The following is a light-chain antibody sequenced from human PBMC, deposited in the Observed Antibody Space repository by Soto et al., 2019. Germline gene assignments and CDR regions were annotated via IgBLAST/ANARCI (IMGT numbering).Light chain of an antibody. V-gene: IGLV2-23*01. CDR1: RSDVGGYTL. CDR2: EDN. CDR3: CSYAGSSSVL. Sequence: QSALAQPASVSGSPGQSITISCTGTRSDVGGYTLVSWFQQYPGKAPKLMIYEDNKRPSGVSDRFSGSKSGNTASLTISWLQAEDEADYSCCSYAGSSSVLFGGGTKLTVL. J-gene: IGLJ2*01.